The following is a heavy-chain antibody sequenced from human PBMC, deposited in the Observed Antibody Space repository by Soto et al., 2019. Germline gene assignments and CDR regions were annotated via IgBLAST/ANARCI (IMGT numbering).Heavy chain of an antibody. Sequence: PGGSLRLSCAASGFTFSSYSMNWVRQAPGKGLEWVSSISSSSSYIYYADSVKGRFTISRDNAKNSLYLQMNSLRAEDTAVYYCARDRGVVVAASYYYGMDVWGQGTTVTVSS. CDR1: GFTFSSYS. CDR2: ISSSSSYI. D-gene: IGHD2-15*01. V-gene: IGHV3-21*01. J-gene: IGHJ6*02. CDR3: ARDRGVVVAASYYYGMDV.